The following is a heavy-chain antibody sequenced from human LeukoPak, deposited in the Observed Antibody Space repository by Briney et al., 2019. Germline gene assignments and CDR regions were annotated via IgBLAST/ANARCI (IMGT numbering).Heavy chain of an antibody. Sequence: ASVKVSCKASGYTFTSYGISWVRQAPGQWLEWMGWISAYNGNTNYAQKLQGRVTMTTDTSTSTAYMELRSLRSDDTAVYYCARGEGNDFWSGLTNDYWGQGTLVTVPS. D-gene: IGHD3-3*01. J-gene: IGHJ4*02. CDR3: ARGEGNDFWSGLTNDY. V-gene: IGHV1-18*01. CDR1: GYTFTSYG. CDR2: ISAYNGNT.